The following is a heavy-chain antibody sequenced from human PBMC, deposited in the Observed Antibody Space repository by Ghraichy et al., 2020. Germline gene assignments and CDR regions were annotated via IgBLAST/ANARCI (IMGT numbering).Heavy chain of an antibody. CDR2: INHSGST. Sequence: SETLSLTCAVYGGSFSGYYWSWIRQPPGKGLEWIGEINHSGSTNYNPSLKSRVTISVDTSKNQFSLKLSSVTAADPAVYYCARGLGFGERTFDPWGQGTLVTVSS. CDR1: GGSFSGYY. V-gene: IGHV4-34*01. CDR3: ARGLGFGERTFDP. D-gene: IGHD3-10*01. J-gene: IGHJ5*02.